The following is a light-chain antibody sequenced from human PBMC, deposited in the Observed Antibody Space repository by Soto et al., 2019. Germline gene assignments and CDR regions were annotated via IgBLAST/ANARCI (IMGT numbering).Light chain of an antibody. CDR2: GAS. Sequence: EIVLTQSPATLSLSPGERATLSCRASPSVSNYLAWYQQKPGQAPRLLIYGASNRATGIPARFSGSGSGTDFTLTISSLEPDDFAVYYCQQRNVWPPVTFGPGTRVDIK. J-gene: IGKJ3*01. CDR3: QQRNVWPPVT. V-gene: IGKV3-11*01. CDR1: PSVSNY.